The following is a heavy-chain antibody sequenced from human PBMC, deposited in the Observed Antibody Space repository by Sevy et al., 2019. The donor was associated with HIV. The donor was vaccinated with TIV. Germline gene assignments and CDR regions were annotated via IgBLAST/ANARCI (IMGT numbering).Heavy chain of an antibody. Sequence: SETLSLTCTVSGGSISSSSYYWGWIRQPPGKGLEWIGSIYYSGSTYYNPSLKSRVTISVDTSKNQFSLKLSSVTAADTAVYYCARATYYYDSSGYYHGDAFDIWGRGTMVTVSS. CDR2: IYYSGST. V-gene: IGHV4-39*01. D-gene: IGHD3-22*01. CDR1: GGSISSSSYY. CDR3: ARATYYYDSSGYYHGDAFDI. J-gene: IGHJ3*02.